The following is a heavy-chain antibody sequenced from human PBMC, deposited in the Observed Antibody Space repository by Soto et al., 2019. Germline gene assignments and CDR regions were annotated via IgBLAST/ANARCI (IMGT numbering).Heavy chain of an antibody. D-gene: IGHD3-10*01. V-gene: IGHV1-69*08. J-gene: IGHJ3*02. Sequence: QVQLVQSGAEVKKPGSSVKVSCKASGGTFSSYTISWVRQAPGQGLEWMGRIIPILGIANYAQKFQGRVTITADKSTSTAYMERSSLRSEDTAVYYCARDCGSGCRDAFDIWGQGTMVTVSS. CDR3: ARDCGSGCRDAFDI. CDR1: GGTFSSYT. CDR2: IIPILGIA.